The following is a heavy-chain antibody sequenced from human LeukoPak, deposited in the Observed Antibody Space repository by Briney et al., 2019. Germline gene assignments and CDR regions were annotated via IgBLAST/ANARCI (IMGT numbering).Heavy chain of an antibody. CDR1: RFTVSSNY. J-gene: IGHJ4*02. CDR2: IYSGGST. V-gene: IGHV3-66*02. D-gene: IGHD6-13*01. CDR3: ARAGRSWYGEKGYYLDY. Sequence: GGSLRLSCAASRFTVSSNYVSWVSQAQGKGLERVSVIYSGGSTYYADSVKGRFTISRDNSKNTLYLQMNSLRAEDTAVYYCARAGRSWYGEKGYYLDYWGQGPLVTVSS.